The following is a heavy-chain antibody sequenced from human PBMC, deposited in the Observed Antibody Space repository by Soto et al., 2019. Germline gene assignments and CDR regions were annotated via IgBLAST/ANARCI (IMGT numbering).Heavy chain of an antibody. Sequence: HVQLVQSGGEVKKPGASVKVSCKPSGYTFTNYVISWVRQAPGQGLEYMGWISPFNGHTKYAQKFQGEVTLTTETSTSTAYMELRSLINDDTAVYYCARDAGSESYLAYWGQGTLVSVSS. CDR1: GYTFTNYV. CDR3: ARDAGSESYLAY. CDR2: ISPFNGHT. J-gene: IGHJ4*02. V-gene: IGHV1-18*01. D-gene: IGHD1-26*01.